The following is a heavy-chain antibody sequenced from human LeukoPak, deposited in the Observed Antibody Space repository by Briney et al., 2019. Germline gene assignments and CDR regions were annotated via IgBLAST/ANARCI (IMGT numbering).Heavy chain of an antibody. D-gene: IGHD3-10*01. J-gene: IGHJ4*02. V-gene: IGHV1-69*13. CDR3: ARYYGPGSPSFDY. CDR2: IIPIFGTA. CDR1: GGTFSSYA. Sequence: ASVKVSCKASGGTFSSYAISWVRQAPGQGLEWMGGIIPIFGTANYAQKFQGRVTITADESTSTAYMELSSLRSEDTAVYYCARYYGPGSPSFDYWGQGTLVTVSS.